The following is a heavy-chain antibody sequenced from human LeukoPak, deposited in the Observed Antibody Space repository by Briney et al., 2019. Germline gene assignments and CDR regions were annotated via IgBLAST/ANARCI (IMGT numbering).Heavy chain of an antibody. CDR3: ARDNEGAFDI. D-gene: IGHD2-8*01. CDR2: IYYSGST. Sequence: SETLSLTCTVSGGSISSYYWSWIRRPPGKGLEWIGYIYYSGSTNYNPSLKSRVTISVDTSKNQFSLKLSSVTAADTAVYYCARDNEGAFDIWGQGTMVTVSS. CDR1: GGSISSYY. J-gene: IGHJ3*02. V-gene: IGHV4-59*01.